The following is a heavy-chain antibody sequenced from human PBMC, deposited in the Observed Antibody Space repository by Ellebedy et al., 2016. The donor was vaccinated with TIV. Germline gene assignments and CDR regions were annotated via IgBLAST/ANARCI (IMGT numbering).Heavy chain of an antibody. CDR3: ARGGSVSALYNWFDP. CDR2: ISSSSNYI. D-gene: IGHD6-19*01. V-gene: IGHV3-21*01. CDR1: GFTFSDFS. Sequence: PGGSLRLSCAVSGFTFSDFSMNWVRQAPGKGLEWVSSISSSSNYIYYADSVKGRFTISRDNAKNSFYLQMDSLRAEDTAVYYCARGGSVSALYNWFDPWGRGTLVTVSS. J-gene: IGHJ5*02.